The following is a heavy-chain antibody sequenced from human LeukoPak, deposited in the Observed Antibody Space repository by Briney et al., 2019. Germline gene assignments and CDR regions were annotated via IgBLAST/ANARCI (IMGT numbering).Heavy chain of an antibody. Sequence: ASVKVSCKASGYTFTSYYMHWVRQAPGQRLEWMGWINAGNGYTKYSQKFQGRVTITRDTSASTAYMELSSLRSEDTAVYYCARDYDSSGHHFDYWGQGTLVTVSS. CDR1: GYTFTSYY. J-gene: IGHJ4*02. CDR3: ARDYDSSGHHFDY. CDR2: INAGNGYT. V-gene: IGHV1-3*01. D-gene: IGHD3-22*01.